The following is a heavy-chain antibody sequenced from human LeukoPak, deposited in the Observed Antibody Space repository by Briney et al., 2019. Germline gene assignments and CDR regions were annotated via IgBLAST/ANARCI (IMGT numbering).Heavy chain of an antibody. Sequence: PSQTLSLTCTVSGGSISSGGYYWSWIRQHPGKGLEWIGYIYYSGSTYYNPSLKSRATISVDTSKNQFSLKLSSVTAADTAVYYCARDRLILGYCSSTSCLTDDYYYGMDVWGQGTTVTVSS. CDR3: ARDRLILGYCSSTSCLTDDYYYGMDV. CDR2: IYYSGST. V-gene: IGHV4-31*03. D-gene: IGHD2-2*01. CDR1: GGSISSGGYY. J-gene: IGHJ6*02.